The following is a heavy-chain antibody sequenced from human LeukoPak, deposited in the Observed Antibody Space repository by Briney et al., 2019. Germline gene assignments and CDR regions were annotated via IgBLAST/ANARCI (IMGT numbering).Heavy chain of an antibody. J-gene: IGHJ4*02. V-gene: IGHV3-30*09. CDR2: ISYDGSSK. D-gene: IGHD7-27*01. Sequence: GGSLRLSCAASGFTFSSYAMEWVSRAPGKGVEWVAVISYDGSSKYYADSVKGRFAISRDNSKNTLYLQMNSLRAEDTAVYYCARDTLGSFDYWGQGTLVTVSS. CDR1: GFTFSSYA. CDR3: ARDTLGSFDY.